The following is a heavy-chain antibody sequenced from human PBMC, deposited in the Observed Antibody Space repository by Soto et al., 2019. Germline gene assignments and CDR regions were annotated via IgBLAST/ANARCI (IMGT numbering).Heavy chain of an antibody. CDR3: ARVLYYYGSGSYYKGSYNWFDP. J-gene: IGHJ5*02. CDR1: GGSIFSYY. D-gene: IGHD3-10*01. Sequence: SETLSLTCGVYGGSIFSYYWSWIRQPAGKGLEWIARIYGSGGTNYNPSLKSRVSMSVDTSKNQFSLKLSSVTAADTAVYYCARVLYYYGSGSYYKGSYNWFDPWGQGTLVTVSS. V-gene: IGHV4-59*10. CDR2: IYGSGGT.